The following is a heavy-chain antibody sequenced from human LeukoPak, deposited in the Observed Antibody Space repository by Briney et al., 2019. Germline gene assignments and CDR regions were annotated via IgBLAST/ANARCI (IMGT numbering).Heavy chain of an antibody. D-gene: IGHD3-22*01. J-gene: IGHJ3*02. Sequence: SQTLSLTCAVSGGSISSGGYSWSWIRQPPGKGLEWIGEINHSGSTNYNPSLKSRVTISVDTSKNQFSLKLSSVTAADTAVYYCAREHSSGYYHAFDIWGQGTMVTVSS. CDR1: GGSISSGGYS. CDR3: AREHSSGYYHAFDI. V-gene: IGHV4-30-2*01. CDR2: INHSGST.